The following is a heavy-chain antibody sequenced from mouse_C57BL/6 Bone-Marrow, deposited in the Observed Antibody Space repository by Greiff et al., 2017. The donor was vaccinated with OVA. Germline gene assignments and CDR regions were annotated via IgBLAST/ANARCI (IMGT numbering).Heavy chain of an antibody. Sequence: EVQLVEPGGGLVQPGGSLSLSCAASGYTFTDYYMSWVRQPPGKALEWLGFIRIKANGYTTEYNASVKGRFTIYRDNYQSILYLQMNALRAEDSANYYCARYDYYGSRYWGQGTSVTVSS. CDR2: IRIKANGYTT. D-gene: IGHD1-1*01. CDR3: ARYDYYGSRY. CDR1: GYTFTDYY. V-gene: IGHV7-3*01. J-gene: IGHJ4*01.